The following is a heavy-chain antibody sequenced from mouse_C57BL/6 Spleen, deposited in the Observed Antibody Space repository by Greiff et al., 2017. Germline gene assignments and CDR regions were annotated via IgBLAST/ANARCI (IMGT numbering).Heavy chain of an antibody. CDR3: ARSNYGNPMDY. J-gene: IGHJ4*01. V-gene: IGHV5-17*01. D-gene: IGHD2-1*01. CDR1: GFTFSDYG. Sequence: EVKLVESGGGLVKPGGSLKLSCAASGFTFSDYGMHWVRQAPEKGLEWVAYISSGSSTIYYADTVKGRFTISRDNAKNTLFLQMTSLRSEDTAMYYCARSNYGNPMDYWGQGTSVTVSS. CDR2: ISSGSSTI.